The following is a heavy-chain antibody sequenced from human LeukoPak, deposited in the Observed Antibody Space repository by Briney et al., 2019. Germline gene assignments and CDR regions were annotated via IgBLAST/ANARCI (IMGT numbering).Heavy chain of an antibody. CDR1: GYTFTSCG. CDR3: ARRRDYHDSSGYSDY. V-gene: IGHV1-18*01. D-gene: IGHD3-22*01. CDR2: ISAYNGNT. J-gene: IGHJ4*02. Sequence: ASVKVSCKASGYTFTSCGINWVRQAPGQGLEWMGWISAYNGNTNYAQKLQGRVTMTTDTSTSTAYMELRSLRPDDTAVYYCARRRDYHDSSGYSDYWGQGTLVTVSS.